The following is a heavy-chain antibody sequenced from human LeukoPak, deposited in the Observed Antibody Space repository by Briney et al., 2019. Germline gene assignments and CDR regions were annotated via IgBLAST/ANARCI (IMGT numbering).Heavy chain of an antibody. CDR2: IYYSGST. CDR3: ARPSMVRGVLYYMDV. D-gene: IGHD3-10*01. Sequence: SETLSLTCTVSGGSISSYYWSWIRQPPGKGLEWIGYIYYSGSTNYNPSLKSRVTISVDTSKNQFSLKLSSATAADTAVYYCARPSMVRGVLYYMDVWGKGTTVTVSS. J-gene: IGHJ6*03. CDR1: GGSISSYY. V-gene: IGHV4-59*08.